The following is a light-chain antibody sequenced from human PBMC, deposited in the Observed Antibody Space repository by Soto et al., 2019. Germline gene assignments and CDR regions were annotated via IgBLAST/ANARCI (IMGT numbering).Light chain of an antibody. CDR2: DAS. CDR1: QSVNTY. Sequence: EFVLTQSPATLSLSPGERATLSCRASQSVNTYLAWYQQKPGQAPRLLIYDASNRATGVPARFSGSGSGTDFTLTISSLESEDFAVYYCQQRTNWLVYTFGQGTKLEIK. J-gene: IGKJ2*01. CDR3: QQRTNWLVYT. V-gene: IGKV3-11*01.